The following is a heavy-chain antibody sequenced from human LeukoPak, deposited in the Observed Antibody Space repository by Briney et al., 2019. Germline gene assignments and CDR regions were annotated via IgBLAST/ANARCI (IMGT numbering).Heavy chain of an antibody. Sequence: GGSLRLSCAASGFTFSSYAMHWVRQAPGKGLEWVANIKQDGSEKYYVDSVKGRFTISGDNAKNSLYLQMNGLRAEDTAVYYCARVNCGGDCTTLDYYYYGMDVWGQGTTVTVSS. CDR2: IKQDGSEK. CDR3: ARVNCGGDCTTLDYYYYGMDV. CDR1: GFTFSSYA. V-gene: IGHV3-7*03. J-gene: IGHJ6*02. D-gene: IGHD2-21*02.